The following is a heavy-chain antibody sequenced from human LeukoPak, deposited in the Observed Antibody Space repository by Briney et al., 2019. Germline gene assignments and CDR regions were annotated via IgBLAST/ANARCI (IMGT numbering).Heavy chain of an antibody. CDR3: ARDERSFQHYDLFDY. V-gene: IGHV3-48*04. D-gene: IGHD3-22*01. CDR1: GFTFSTYS. CDR2: ISSSGTTI. Sequence: QTGGSLRLSCAASGFTFSTYSMNWVRQAPGKGLEWVSYISSSGTTIYYADSVKGRFTISRDNAKNSLYLQMNSLRAEDTAVYYCARDERSFQHYDLFDYWGQGTLVTVSS. J-gene: IGHJ4*02.